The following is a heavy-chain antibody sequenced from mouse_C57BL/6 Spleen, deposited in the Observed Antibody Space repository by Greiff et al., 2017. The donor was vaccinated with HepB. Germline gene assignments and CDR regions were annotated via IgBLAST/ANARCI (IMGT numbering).Heavy chain of an antibody. CDR3: ARWGRYGNDAMDD. CDR2: IHPNSGST. V-gene: IGHV1-64*01. CDR1: GYTFTSYW. Sequence: QVQLQQPGAELVKPGASVKLSCKASGYTFTSYWMHWVKQRPGQGLEWIGMIHPNSGSTNYNEKFKSKATLTVDKSSSTAYMQLSSLTSEDSAVYYCARWGRYGNDAMDDWGQGTSVTVSS. J-gene: IGHJ4*01. D-gene: IGHD2-1*01.